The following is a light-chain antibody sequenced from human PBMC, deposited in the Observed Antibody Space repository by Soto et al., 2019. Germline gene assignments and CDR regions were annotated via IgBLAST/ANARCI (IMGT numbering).Light chain of an antibody. CDR1: SSDVGDYNY. J-gene: IGLJ3*02. Sequence: QSALTQPRSVSGSPGQSVTISCTGTSSDVGDYNYVSWYQLHPGKAPKLMIYDVSKRPSGVPDRFSGSKSGNTASLTISGLQVEDEADYYCCSYAGSYSWVFGGGTKLTVL. CDR3: CSYAGSYSWV. V-gene: IGLV2-11*01. CDR2: DVS.